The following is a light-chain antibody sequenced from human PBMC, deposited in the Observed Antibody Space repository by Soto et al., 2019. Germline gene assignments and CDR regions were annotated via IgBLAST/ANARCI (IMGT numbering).Light chain of an antibody. CDR3: QQYGSAGT. CDR1: QSVSNNY. V-gene: IGKV3-20*01. CDR2: GAS. Sequence: EIVLTQSPGTLSLSPGERATLSCRASQSVSNNYLAWYQQKPGQAPRLLIYGASNRATGIPDRFSGSGSGTDFTLTISRLEPEDGAVYYCQQYGSAGTVGQGTKVEI. J-gene: IGKJ1*01.